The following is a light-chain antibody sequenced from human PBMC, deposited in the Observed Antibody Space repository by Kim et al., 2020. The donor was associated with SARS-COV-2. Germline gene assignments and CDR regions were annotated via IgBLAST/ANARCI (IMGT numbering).Light chain of an antibody. CDR2: DAS. J-gene: IGKJ5*01. Sequence: DIQMTQSPSSLSASVGDRVTITCQASQDISNYVNWYQQKPGKAPKLLITDASNLQTGVPSRFNGRGSGTDYTFTISSLQPEDIATYCCQQYDSLPITFGQGTRLEIK. V-gene: IGKV1-33*01. CDR3: QQYDSLPIT. CDR1: QDISNY.